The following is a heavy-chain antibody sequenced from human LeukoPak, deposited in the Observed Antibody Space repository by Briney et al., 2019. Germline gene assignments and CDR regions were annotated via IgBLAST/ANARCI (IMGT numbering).Heavy chain of an antibody. V-gene: IGHV4-59*01. Sequence: SETLSLTCTVSGGSISSYYWSWTRQPPGKGLEWIGYIYYSGSTNYNPSLKSRVTISVDTSKNQFSLKLSSVTAADTAVYYCARAGAVSDYFDYWGQGTLVTVSS. D-gene: IGHD2-8*01. CDR2: IYYSGST. CDR3: ARAGAVSDYFDY. J-gene: IGHJ4*02. CDR1: GGSISSYY.